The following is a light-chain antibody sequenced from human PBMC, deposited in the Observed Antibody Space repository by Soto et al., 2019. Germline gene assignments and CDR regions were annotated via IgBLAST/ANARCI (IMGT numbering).Light chain of an antibody. Sequence: QSALTQPRSVSGSPGQSVTISCTGTSTDVGGYKYVSWYQQQPGKAPKLLVYDVTERPSGVPERFSGSKSGYTASLTISGLQAEDEGHYYCCSYAGSYTLFLFGEGTKLTVL. J-gene: IGLJ2*01. CDR1: STDVGGYKY. CDR2: DVT. CDR3: CSYAGSYTLFL. V-gene: IGLV2-11*01.